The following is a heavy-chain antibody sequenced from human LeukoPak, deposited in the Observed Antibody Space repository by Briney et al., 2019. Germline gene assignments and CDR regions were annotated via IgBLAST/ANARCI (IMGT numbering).Heavy chain of an antibody. CDR1: GYSITSAYY. Sequence: PSETLSLTCTVSGYSITSAYYWGWIRQPPGKGLEWIGSFFLKGSTYYNPSLKSRVTISVDTSKNQFSLTLSSVTAADTAVYYCARDNIVVVAATKAYYFDYWGQGTLVTVSS. V-gene: IGHV4-38-2*02. J-gene: IGHJ4*02. CDR2: FFLKGST. D-gene: IGHD2-15*01. CDR3: ARDNIVVVAATKAYYFDY.